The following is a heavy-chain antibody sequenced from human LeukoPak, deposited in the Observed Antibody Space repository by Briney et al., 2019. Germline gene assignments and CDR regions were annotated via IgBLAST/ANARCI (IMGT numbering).Heavy chain of an antibody. CDR3: ARRGESASYGDYRFDY. V-gene: IGHV3-23*01. Sequence: GGSLRLSCAASGFTFSNYAMSWVRQAPGRGLEWVSAISGRSGLTYYADSVKGRFTISRDNSKNTLFLQMNSLRAEDTAVYYCARRGESASYGDYRFDYWGQGTLVTVSS. D-gene: IGHD4-17*01. CDR1: GFTFSNYA. J-gene: IGHJ4*02. CDR2: ISGRSGLT.